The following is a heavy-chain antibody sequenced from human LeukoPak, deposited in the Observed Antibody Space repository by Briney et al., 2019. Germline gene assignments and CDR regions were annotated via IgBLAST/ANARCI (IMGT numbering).Heavy chain of an antibody. CDR3: ARGNRGRDFDY. Sequence: PSETLSLTCTVSGGSISSGGYYWSWIRQHPGKGLEWIGYIYYSGSTYYNPSLKSRVTISVDTSKNQFSLKLSSVTAADTAVYYCARGNRGRDFDYWGQGTLVTVSS. J-gene: IGHJ4*02. V-gene: IGHV4-31*03. CDR1: GGSISSGGYY. CDR2: IYYSGST. D-gene: IGHD3-16*01.